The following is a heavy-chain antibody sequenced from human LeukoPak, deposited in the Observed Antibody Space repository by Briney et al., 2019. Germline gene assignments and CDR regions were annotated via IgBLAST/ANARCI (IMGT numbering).Heavy chain of an antibody. V-gene: IGHV1-8*02. J-gene: IGHJ5*02. D-gene: IGHD3-10*01. CDR3: TKASLAFGTKYFDP. CDR2: MNPKSGNT. CDR1: GYTFSSYG. Sequence: GASAKVSCKASGYTFSSYGISWVRQAPGQGLEWMGWMNPKSGNTGYGQKFQGRVTMTRVTSITTAYMELRSLRSDDTAVYYCTKASLAFGTKYFDPWGQGTLVTVSS.